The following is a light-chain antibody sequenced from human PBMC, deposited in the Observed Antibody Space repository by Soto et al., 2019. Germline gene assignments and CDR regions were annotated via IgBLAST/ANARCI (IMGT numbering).Light chain of an antibody. CDR1: SSDVGGYDY. V-gene: IGLV2-8*01. CDR3: SSYAGSNRV. Sequence: QSALTQPPSASGSPGQSVTISCTGTSSDVGGYDYVSWYQQHPGKAPKLMIYEFSKRPSGVPDRFSGSKSGNTASLTVSGLQAEDEADYYCSSYAGSNRVFGTGTKLTVL. CDR2: EFS. J-gene: IGLJ1*01.